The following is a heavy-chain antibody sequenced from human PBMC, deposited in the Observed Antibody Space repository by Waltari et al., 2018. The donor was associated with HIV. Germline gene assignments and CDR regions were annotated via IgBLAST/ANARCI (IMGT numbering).Heavy chain of an antibody. Sequence: QVQMYESGPGLVKPSETLSLNCNVSGGSISSASYFWAWIRQSPGKGLEYIGNTNYLGINDYNPSLESRVTISVDPSKNQFSLWLRSLSAADSAVYYCARQSASSQNFFDPWGQGTPVTVSS. D-gene: IGHD2-15*01. CDR3: ARQSASSQNFFDP. V-gene: IGHV4-39*01. CDR2: TNYLGIN. CDR1: GGSISSASYF. J-gene: IGHJ5*02.